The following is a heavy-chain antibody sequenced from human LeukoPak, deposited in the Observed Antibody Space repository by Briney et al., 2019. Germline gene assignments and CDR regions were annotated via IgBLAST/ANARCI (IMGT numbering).Heavy chain of an antibody. J-gene: IGHJ4*02. CDR3: ARMTHYYDSSGYHFDY. Sequence: SETLSLTCTVSGGSISSSSYYWGWIRQPPGKGLEWIGSIYYSGSTYYNPSLKSRVTISVDTSKNQFSLKLSSVTAADTAVYYCARMTHYYDSSGYHFDYWGQGTLVTVSS. D-gene: IGHD3-22*01. CDR2: IYYSGST. V-gene: IGHV4-39*01. CDR1: GGSISSSSYY.